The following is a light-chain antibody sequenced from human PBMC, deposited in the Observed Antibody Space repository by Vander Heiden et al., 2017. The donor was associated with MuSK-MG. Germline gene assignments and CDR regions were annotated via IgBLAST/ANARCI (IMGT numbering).Light chain of an antibody. Sequence: IVLTQSPGTLSLSPGERATFSCRASQSVSSSYLAWYQQKPGQAPRLLIYGASSRATGIPDRFSGSGSGTDFTLTISRLEPEDFAVYYCQQYGSSPPVTFGQGTRLEIK. V-gene: IGKV3-20*01. J-gene: IGKJ5*01. CDR1: QSVSSSY. CDR3: QQYGSSPPVT. CDR2: GAS.